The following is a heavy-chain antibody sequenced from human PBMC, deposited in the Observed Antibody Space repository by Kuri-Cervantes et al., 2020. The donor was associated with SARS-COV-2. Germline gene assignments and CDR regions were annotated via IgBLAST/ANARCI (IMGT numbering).Heavy chain of an antibody. CDR2: IYTSGST. J-gene: IGHJ4*02. V-gene: IGHV4-61*02. CDR3: AREDSSGYYFDY. Sequence: SETLSLTCTVSGGSISSGSYYWSWIRQPAGKELEWIGRIYTSGSTNYNPSLKSRVTISVDTSKNQFSLKLSSVTAADTAVYYCAREDSSGYYFDYWGQGTLVTVSS. D-gene: IGHD3-22*01. CDR1: GGSISSGSYY.